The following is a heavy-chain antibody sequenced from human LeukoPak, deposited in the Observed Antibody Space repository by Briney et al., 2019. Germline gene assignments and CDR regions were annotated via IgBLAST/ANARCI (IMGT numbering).Heavy chain of an antibody. Sequence: SETLSLTCTVSGGSISSYYWSWIRQPPGKGLEWIGYIYYSGSTNYNPSLKSRVTISVDTSKNQFSLKLSSVTAADTAVYYCARDRRSNRYYDFWSGYSVDAFDIWGQGTMVTVSS. CDR2: IYYSGST. J-gene: IGHJ3*02. CDR1: GGSISSYY. D-gene: IGHD3-3*01. CDR3: ARDRRSNRYYDFWSGYSVDAFDI. V-gene: IGHV4-59*01.